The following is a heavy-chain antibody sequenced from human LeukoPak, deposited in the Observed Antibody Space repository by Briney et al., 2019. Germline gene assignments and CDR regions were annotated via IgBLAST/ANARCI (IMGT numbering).Heavy chain of an antibody. CDR2: ISGGGETT. V-gene: IGHV3-23*01. D-gene: IGHD2-15*01. J-gene: IGHJ4*02. CDR1: GFTFNNYA. Sequence: GGSLRLSCAASGFTFNNYAMNWVRQAPGKGLEWVSSISGGGETTYYADSAKGRFTISRDNSQNTLYLQMNSLRDEDTAVYYCAKDYAKYVGYFFFDYWGQGTLVTVSS. CDR3: AKDYAKYVGYFFFDY.